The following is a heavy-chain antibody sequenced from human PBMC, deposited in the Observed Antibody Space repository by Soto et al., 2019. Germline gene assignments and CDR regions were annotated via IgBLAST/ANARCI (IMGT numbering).Heavy chain of an antibody. Sequence: QVQLVQSGAEVKKPGSSVKVSCKASGGTFSSYAISWVRQAPGQGLEWMGGIIPIFGTANDAQKFQGRGTITADESTSAAYMELRSPRSVDTAVYYCAREGFLGLAVAGTYYYYGMDVWGQGTTVTVSS. CDR1: GGTFSSYA. D-gene: IGHD6-19*01. V-gene: IGHV1-69*01. CDR3: AREGFLGLAVAGTYYYYGMDV. CDR2: IIPIFGTA. J-gene: IGHJ6*02.